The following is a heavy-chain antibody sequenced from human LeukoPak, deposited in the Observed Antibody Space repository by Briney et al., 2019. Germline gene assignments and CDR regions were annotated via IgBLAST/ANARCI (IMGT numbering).Heavy chain of an antibody. CDR2: INHSGST. V-gene: IGHV4-34*01. CDR3: ARVRTKIAVAGHFDY. D-gene: IGHD6-19*01. J-gene: IGHJ4*02. CDR1: GGSFSGYY. Sequence: SETLSLTCAVYGGSFSGYYWSWIRQPPGKGLEWIGEINHSGSTNYNPSLKSRVTISVDTSKNQFSLKLSSVTAADTAVYYCARVRTKIAVAGHFDYWGQGTLVTVSS.